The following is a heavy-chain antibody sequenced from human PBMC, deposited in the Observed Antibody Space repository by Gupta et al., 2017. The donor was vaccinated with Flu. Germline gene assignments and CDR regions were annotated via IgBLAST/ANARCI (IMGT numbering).Heavy chain of an antibody. Sequence: QVQLVESGGGVVQPGRSLRLSCAASGFTFSSYGMHWVRQAPGKGLEWVAVISYDGSNKYYADSVKGRFTISRDNSKNTLYLQMNSLRAEDTAVYYCAKEPFGDGPLRGWFDPWGQGTLVTVSS. CDR2: ISYDGSNK. J-gene: IGHJ5*02. CDR3: AKEPFGDGPLRGWFDP. V-gene: IGHV3-30*18. CDR1: GFTFSSYG. D-gene: IGHD3-10*01.